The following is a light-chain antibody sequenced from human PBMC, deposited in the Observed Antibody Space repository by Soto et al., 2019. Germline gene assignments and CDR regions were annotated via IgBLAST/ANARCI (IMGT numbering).Light chain of an antibody. CDR3: QRRVNWPPT. J-gene: IGKJ4*01. CDR1: QSVSDY. Sequence: VLTQSPARLSLSPGERATLSCRAGQSVSDYLAWYQQKPGQPPRLLFFDASNRATGVPDRFSAGGSGTDFTLIISSLEPEDFAVYYCQRRVNWPPTFGGGTKVEI. V-gene: IGKV3-11*01. CDR2: DAS.